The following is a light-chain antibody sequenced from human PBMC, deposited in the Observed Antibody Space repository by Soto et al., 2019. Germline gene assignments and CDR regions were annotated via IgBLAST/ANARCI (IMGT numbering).Light chain of an antibody. CDR2: DVT. CDR3: CSYADKYTYV. CDR1: SSDIGDYDY. Sequence: QSVPTQPRSVSGSPGQSVTISCTGTSSDIGDYDYVSWYQHHAGKTPKLMIYDVTKRPSGVPDRFSGSKSGSTASLTISGLQADDEAGYYCCSYADKYTYVFGTGTKVT. J-gene: IGLJ1*01. V-gene: IGLV2-11*01.